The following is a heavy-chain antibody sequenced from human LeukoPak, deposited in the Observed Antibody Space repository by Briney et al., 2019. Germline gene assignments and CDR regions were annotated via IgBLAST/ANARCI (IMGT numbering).Heavy chain of an antibody. CDR2: ISAYNGNT. J-gene: IGHJ6*02. CDR1: GYTFTSYG. V-gene: IGHV1-18*01. CDR3: ARDMTYYYGSGTSYGMDV. D-gene: IGHD3-10*01. Sequence: PGGSLRLSCAASGYTFTSYGISWVRQAPGQGLEWMGWISAYNGNTNYAQKLQGRVTMTTDTSTSTAYMELRSLRSNDTAVYYCARDMTYYYGSGTSYGMDVWGQGTTVTVSS.